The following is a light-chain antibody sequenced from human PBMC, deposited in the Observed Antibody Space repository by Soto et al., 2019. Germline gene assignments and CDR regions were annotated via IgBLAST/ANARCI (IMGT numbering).Light chain of an antibody. Sequence: DIQMTQSPSSVSASVGDRVTITCRASPGISSWLALYQQKPGTAPNLLISAASSLQRGVPSRFSGSGSVTDFTLIISNLQPEDFATYYCQHAHSFPLTVGGGTKVEI. CDR1: PGISSW. J-gene: IGKJ4*01. CDR2: AAS. CDR3: QHAHSFPLT. V-gene: IGKV1-12*01.